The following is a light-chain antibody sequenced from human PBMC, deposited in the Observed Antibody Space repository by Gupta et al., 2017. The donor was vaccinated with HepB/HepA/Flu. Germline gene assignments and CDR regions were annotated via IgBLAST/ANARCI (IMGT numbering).Light chain of an antibody. V-gene: IGKV3-11*01. CDR1: QSFSSY. J-gene: IGKJ3*01. CDR3: QHRSRFLT. Sequence: IVLTQSPATLSLSPGERSTRSCRDSQSFSSYLAWYQQKPGQAPRLLIYDASNRATSIPDRFSGSGYETDFTLTSSSREDEDFAVYYWQHRSRFLTFGDGTKVDIK. CDR2: DAS.